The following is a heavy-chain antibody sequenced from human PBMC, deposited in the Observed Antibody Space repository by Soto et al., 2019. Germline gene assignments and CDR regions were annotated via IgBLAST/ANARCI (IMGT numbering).Heavy chain of an antibody. V-gene: IGHV3-33*01. Sequence: QVQLVESGGGVVQPGRSLRLSCAASGFTFSSYGMHWVRQAPGKGLEWVAVIWYDGRNKYYADSGKGRFTISRDNSKNTPYLKMNSLRAEDTAVYYCARNMGMDVWGQGTTVTVSS. CDR3: ARNMGMDV. CDR1: GFTFSSYG. CDR2: IWYDGRNK. J-gene: IGHJ6*02.